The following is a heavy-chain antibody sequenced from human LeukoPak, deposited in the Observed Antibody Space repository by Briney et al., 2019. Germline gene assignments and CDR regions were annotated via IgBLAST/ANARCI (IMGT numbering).Heavy chain of an antibody. CDR2: INHSGST. V-gene: IGHV4-34*01. D-gene: IGHD3-10*01. CDR1: GGSLSGYY. Sequence: SETLSLTCVVYGGSLSGYYWSWIRQPPGKGLEWIGEINHSGSTYYNPSLKSRVTISVDTSKNQFSLELTSVTAADTAVYYCARHSGSGSYHSPFGNWGQGTLVTVSS. J-gene: IGHJ4*02. CDR3: ARHSGSGSYHSPFGN.